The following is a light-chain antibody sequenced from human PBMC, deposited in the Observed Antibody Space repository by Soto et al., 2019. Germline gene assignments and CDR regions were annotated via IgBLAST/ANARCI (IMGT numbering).Light chain of an antibody. CDR2: SNN. J-gene: IGLJ1*01. CDR1: SSNI. CDR3: AAWDDSLNGLYV. Sequence: QSVLTQPPSASGTPGQRVTISCSGSSSNINWYQQLPGTAPKLLIYSNNQRPSGVPDRFSGSKSGTSASLAISGLQSEDEADYYCAAWDDSLNGLYVFGTGTKVTVL. V-gene: IGLV1-44*01.